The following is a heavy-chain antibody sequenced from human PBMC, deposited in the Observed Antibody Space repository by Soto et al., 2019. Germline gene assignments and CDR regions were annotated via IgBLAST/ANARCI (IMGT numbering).Heavy chain of an antibody. CDR1: GYTFSMSG. Sequence: QVQLVQSGAEVKKPGASVKVSCKSSGYTFSMSGISWVRQAPGQGLEWMGWISGYNGKTNYEQKFQDRVAMTTDTSTNMAYMELRSLRSDDTAVYYCARAGPRPYYYYGMDVWGQGTTVTVCS. J-gene: IGHJ6*02. CDR2: ISGYNGKT. V-gene: IGHV1-18*01. CDR3: ARAGPRPYYYYGMDV.